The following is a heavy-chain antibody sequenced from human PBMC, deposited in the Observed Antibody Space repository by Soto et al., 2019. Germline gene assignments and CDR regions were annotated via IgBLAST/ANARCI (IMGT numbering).Heavy chain of an antibody. CDR1: GFTFSSYG. Sequence: ESGGGVVQPGRFLRLSCAASGFTFSSYGMHWVRQAPGKGLEWVALISYDGSDKYYADSVKGRFTISRDNSKNTLYLQMNSLRVEDTAVYYCGAGQYFSDYWGQGTLVTVSS. D-gene: IGHD6-13*01. CDR3: GAGQYFSDY. J-gene: IGHJ4*02. V-gene: IGHV3-30*03. CDR2: ISYDGSDK.